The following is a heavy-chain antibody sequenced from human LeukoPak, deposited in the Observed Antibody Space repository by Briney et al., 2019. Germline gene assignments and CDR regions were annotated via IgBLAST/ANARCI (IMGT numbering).Heavy chain of an antibody. Sequence: ASVKVSCKASGYTFTSYGISWMRQAPGQGLEWMGWISAYNGNTNYAQKLQGRVTMTTDTSTSTAYMELRSLRSDDTAVYYWARDTSSGFSGGGPTYYDILTGYFAFDIWGQGTMVTVSS. V-gene: IGHV1-18*01. CDR1: GYTFTSYG. CDR2: ISAYNGNT. D-gene: IGHD3-9*01. CDR3: ARDTSSGFSGGGPTYYDILTGYFAFDI. J-gene: IGHJ3*02.